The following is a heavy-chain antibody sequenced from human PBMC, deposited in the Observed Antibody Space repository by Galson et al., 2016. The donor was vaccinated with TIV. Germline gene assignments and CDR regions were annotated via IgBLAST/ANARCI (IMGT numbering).Heavy chain of an antibody. CDR2: INAGNGNT. D-gene: IGHD2-21*02. J-gene: IGHJ4*02. CDR3: ARPPYCGGDCYKYDY. V-gene: IGHV1-3*01. CDR1: GYTFSIYA. Sequence: SVKVSCKASGYTFSIYAMHWVRQAPGRSLEWMGWINAGNGNTKYSQKFQGRVTITRDTSASTAYMELSSLRSEDTAVYYRARPPYCGGDCYKYDYWGQGTLVTVSS.